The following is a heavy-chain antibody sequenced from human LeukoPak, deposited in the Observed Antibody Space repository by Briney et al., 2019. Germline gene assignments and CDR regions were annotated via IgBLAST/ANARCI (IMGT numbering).Heavy chain of an antibody. J-gene: IGHJ4*02. CDR1: GGTFSSYA. CDR2: IIPIFGTA. CDR3: ARGERDFDY. Sequence: SVKVSCKASGGTFSSYAISWVRQAPGQGLEWMGGIIPIFGTANYAQKFQGRITMTRDTSTSTVYMEVGSLRSEDTAIYYCARGERDFDYWGQGTLVTVSS. D-gene: IGHD5-24*01. V-gene: IGHV1-69*05.